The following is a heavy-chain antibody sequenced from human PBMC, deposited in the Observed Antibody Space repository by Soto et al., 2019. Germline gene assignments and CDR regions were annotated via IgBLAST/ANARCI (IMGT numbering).Heavy chain of an antibody. CDR3: ATRQYDSSGYYHPDPFDI. CDR1: GYTFTSYA. V-gene: IGHV1-3*01. J-gene: IGHJ3*02. CDR2: INAGNGNT. D-gene: IGHD3-22*01. Sequence: EASVKVSCKASGYTFTSYARHWVRQAPGQRLEWMGWINAGNGNTKYSQKFQGRVTITRDTSASTAYMELSSLRSEDTSVYYCATRQYDSSGYYHPDPFDIWGQGTMVTVSS.